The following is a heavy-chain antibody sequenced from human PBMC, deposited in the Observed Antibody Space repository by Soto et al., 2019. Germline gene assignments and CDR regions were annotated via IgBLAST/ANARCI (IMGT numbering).Heavy chain of an antibody. CDR3: ARDRGDFWSGYYTPLYYYYYYGMDV. D-gene: IGHD3-3*01. Sequence: PGGSLRLSCAASGFTFSSYWMHWVRQAPGKGLVWVSRINSDGSSTSYADSVKGRFTISRDNAKNTLYLQMNSLRAEDTAVYYCARDRGDFWSGYYTPLYYYYYYGMDVWGQGTTVTVSS. CDR1: GFTFSSYW. CDR2: INSDGSST. V-gene: IGHV3-74*01. J-gene: IGHJ6*02.